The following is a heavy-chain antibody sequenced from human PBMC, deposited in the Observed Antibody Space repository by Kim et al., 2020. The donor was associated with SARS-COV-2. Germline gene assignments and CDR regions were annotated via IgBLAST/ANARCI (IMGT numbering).Heavy chain of an antibody. V-gene: IGHV3-23*01. J-gene: IGHJ3*02. D-gene: IGHD4-17*01. Sequence: GGSLRLSCAASGFTFSSYAMSWVRQAPGKGLEWVSAISGSGGSTYYADSVKGRFTISRDNSKNTLYLQMNSLRAEDTAVYYCARPLRSLHLWDAFDIWGQGTMVTVSS. CDR2: ISGSGGST. CDR1: GFTFSSYA. CDR3: ARPLRSLHLWDAFDI.